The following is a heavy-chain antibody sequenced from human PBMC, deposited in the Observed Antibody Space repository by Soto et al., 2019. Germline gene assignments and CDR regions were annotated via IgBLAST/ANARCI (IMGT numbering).Heavy chain of an antibody. CDR3: AKAINYYDSSGYHPQGPEYYYYGMDV. CDR2: ISGSGGST. D-gene: IGHD3-22*01. V-gene: IGHV3-23*01. J-gene: IGHJ6*02. Sequence: PGGSLRLSCAASGFTFSSYAMSWVRQAPGKGLEWVSAISGSGGSTYYADSVKGRFTISRDNSKNTLYLQMNSLRAEDTAVYYCAKAINYYDSSGYHPQGPEYYYYGMDVWGQGTTVTVSS. CDR1: GFTFSSYA.